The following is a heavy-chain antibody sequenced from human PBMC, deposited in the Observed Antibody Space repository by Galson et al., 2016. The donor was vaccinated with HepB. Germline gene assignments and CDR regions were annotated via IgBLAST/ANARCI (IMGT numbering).Heavy chain of an antibody. J-gene: IGHJ5*02. CDR2: IDWDDDK. V-gene: IGHV2-70*01. CDR3: ARIRVVGSSVYYNWFDP. Sequence: PALVKPTQTLTLTCTFSGFSLTTSGMSVSWIRQPPGKALEWLPLIDWDDDKKYSTSLKTRLTISKATSRNQVVLTMTNMDPVDTATYYCARIRVVGSSVYYNWFDPWGQGILVTVSS. CDR1: GFSLTTSGMS. D-gene: IGHD3-22*01.